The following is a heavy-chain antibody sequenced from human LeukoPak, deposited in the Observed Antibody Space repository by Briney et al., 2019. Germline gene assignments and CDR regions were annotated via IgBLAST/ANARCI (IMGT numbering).Heavy chain of an antibody. Sequence: GGSLRLSCAASGFTLSSYYMNWVRQAPGKELEWVSVISGSGGSTSYADSVKGRFTISRDNSMNTLYLQMNSLRARDTDVYYCARAAYSCTCYSRYFDLWGRGTLVTVSS. CDR1: GFTLSSYY. V-gene: IGHV3-23*01. D-gene: IGHD6-13*01. CDR3: ARAAYSCTCYSRYFDL. J-gene: IGHJ2*01. CDR2: ISGSGGST.